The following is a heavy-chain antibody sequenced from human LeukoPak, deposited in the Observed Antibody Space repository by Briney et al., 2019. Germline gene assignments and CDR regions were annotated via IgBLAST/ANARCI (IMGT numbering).Heavy chain of an antibody. CDR1: GGSFSGYY. J-gene: IGHJ4*02. CDR2: INHSGGT. V-gene: IGHV4-34*01. D-gene: IGHD4-17*01. CDR3: ARGAGITQNDYGDXLYY. Sequence: SETLSLTCAVYGGSFSGYYWSWIRQPPGKGLEWIGEINHSGGTNYNPSLKSRVTISVDTSKNQFSLKLSSVTAADTAVYYCARGAGITQNDYGDXLYYWGQGTLVTVSS.